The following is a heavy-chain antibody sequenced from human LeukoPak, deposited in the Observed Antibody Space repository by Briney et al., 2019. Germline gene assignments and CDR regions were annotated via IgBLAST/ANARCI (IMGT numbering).Heavy chain of an antibody. V-gene: IGHV4-59*05. J-gene: IGHJ3*02. CDR2: IYYSGST. CDR3: ARQRSGSVRNAFDI. CDR1: GGSISTYY. Sequence: SETLSLTCTLSGGSISTYYWSWIRQPPGKGLEWIGSIYYSGSTYYNPSLKSRVTISVDTSKNQFSLKLSSVTAADTAVYYCARQRSGSVRNAFDIWGQGTMVTVSS. D-gene: IGHD6-19*01.